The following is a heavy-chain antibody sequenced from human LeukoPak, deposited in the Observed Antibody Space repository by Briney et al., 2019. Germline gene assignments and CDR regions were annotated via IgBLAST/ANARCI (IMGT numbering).Heavy chain of an antibody. V-gene: IGHV1-18*01. CDR1: GYSFATYG. J-gene: IGHJ1*01. Sequence: ASVKVSCKASGYSFATYGISWVRQAPGQGLEWMGWISPYDGNTKYSQKFQGRVTLTTETSTTTAYMELRNLRSDGTAVYYCAREGDWGQGTLVTVSS. CDR2: ISPYDGNT. CDR3: AREGD.